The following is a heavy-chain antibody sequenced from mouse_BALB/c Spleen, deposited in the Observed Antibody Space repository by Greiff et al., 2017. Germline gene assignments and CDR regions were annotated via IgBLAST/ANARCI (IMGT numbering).Heavy chain of an antibody. Sequence: QVTLKESGPGILQPSQTLSLTCSFSGFSLSTYGIGVGWIRQPSGKGLEWLAHIWCNDNKYYNTALKSRLTISKDTSNNQVFLKIASVDTADTATYYCARSYYGNSAWFAYWGQGTLVTVSA. CDR1: GFSLSTYGIG. D-gene: IGHD2-1*01. CDR3: ARSYYGNSAWFAY. J-gene: IGHJ3*01. V-gene: IGHV8-11*01. CDR2: IWCNDNK.